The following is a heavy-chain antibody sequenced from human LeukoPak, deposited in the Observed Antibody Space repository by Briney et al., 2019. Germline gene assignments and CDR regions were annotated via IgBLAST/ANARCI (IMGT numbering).Heavy chain of an antibody. CDR2: INHSGST. D-gene: IGHD3-22*01. Sequence: SETLSLTCAVYGGSFSGYYWSWIRQPPGKGLEWIGEINHSGSTNYNPSLKSRVTISVDTSKNQFSQKLSSVTAADTAVYFCARGPYSYDSSGAFDIWGQGTMVTVSS. V-gene: IGHV4-34*01. CDR3: ARGPYSYDSSGAFDI. CDR1: GGSFSGYY. J-gene: IGHJ3*02.